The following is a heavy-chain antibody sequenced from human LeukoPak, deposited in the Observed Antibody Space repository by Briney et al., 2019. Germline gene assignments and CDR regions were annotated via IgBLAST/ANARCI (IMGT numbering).Heavy chain of an antibody. D-gene: IGHD3-10*01. CDR3: AKEEWFALFDY. Sequence: PGRSLRLSCAASGFTFSSYGMHWVRQAPGKGLEWVAVISYDGSNKYYADSVKGRFTISRDNSKNTLYLQMNSLRAEDTAVYYCAKEEWFALFDYWGQGTLVTVSS. CDR1: GFTFSSYG. CDR2: ISYDGSNK. V-gene: IGHV3-30*18. J-gene: IGHJ4*02.